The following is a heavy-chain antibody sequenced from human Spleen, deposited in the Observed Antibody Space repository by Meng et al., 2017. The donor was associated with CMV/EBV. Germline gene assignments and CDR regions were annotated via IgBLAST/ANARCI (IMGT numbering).Heavy chain of an antibody. V-gene: IGHV3-48*04. CDR2: ISSSSSII. D-gene: IGHD3-3*01. CDR3: ARGRGTIFGVVNYFDY. J-gene: IGHJ4*02. CDR1: GFTFSSYS. Sequence: GESLKISCAASGFTFSSYSMNWVRQAPGKGLEWVSYISSSSSIIYYADSVKGRFTISRDNAKDSLYLQMNSLRAEDTAVYYCARGRGTIFGVVNYFDYWGQGTLVTVSS.